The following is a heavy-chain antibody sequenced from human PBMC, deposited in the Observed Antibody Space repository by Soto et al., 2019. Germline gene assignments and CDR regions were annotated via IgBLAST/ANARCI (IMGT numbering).Heavy chain of an antibody. CDR3: TANYYFWSGYHWNPFDY. V-gene: IGHV3-15*01. CDR2: IKSKTDGGTT. D-gene: IGHD3-3*01. CDR1: GFTFSNAW. Sequence: EVQLVESGGGLVKPGGSLRLSCAASGFTFSNAWMSWVRQAPGKGLEWVGRIKSKTDGGTTDYAAPVKGRFTISRDDSKNTLYLQMNSLKTEDTAVYYCTANYYFWSGYHWNPFDYWGQGTLVTGSS. J-gene: IGHJ4*02.